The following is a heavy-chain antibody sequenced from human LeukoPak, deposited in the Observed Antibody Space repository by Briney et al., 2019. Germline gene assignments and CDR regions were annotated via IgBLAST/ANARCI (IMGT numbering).Heavy chain of an antibody. Sequence: PSETLSLTCAVYGGSFSGYYWSWIRQPPGKGLEWIGEINHSGSTNYNPSLKSRVTMSVDTSKNQFSLKLSSVTAADTAVYYCARGRPKYSGYDPPDYWGQGTLVTVSS. V-gene: IGHV4-34*01. J-gene: IGHJ4*02. CDR1: GGSFSGYY. CDR2: INHSGST. CDR3: ARGRPKYSGYDPPDY. D-gene: IGHD5-12*01.